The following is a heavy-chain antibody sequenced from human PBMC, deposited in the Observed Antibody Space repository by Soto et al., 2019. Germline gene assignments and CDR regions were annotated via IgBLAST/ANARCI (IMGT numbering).Heavy chain of an antibody. CDR2: INPSGGST. CDR3: ARGFSTYGSRWYDNHLDY. Sequence: ASVKVSCKASGYTFTSYYIHWVRQPPGQGLEWMGAINPSGGSTSSAQKFQGRVTMTKDTSTSTVYMELSSLRSEDTAVYYCARGFSTYGSRWYDNHLDYWGQGTLVTVSS. V-gene: IGHV1-46*01. D-gene: IGHD6-13*01. J-gene: IGHJ4*02. CDR1: GYTFTSYY.